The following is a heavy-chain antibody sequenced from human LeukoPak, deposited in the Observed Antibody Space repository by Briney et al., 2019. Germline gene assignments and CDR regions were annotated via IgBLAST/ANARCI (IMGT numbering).Heavy chain of an antibody. CDR2: INHSGST. CDR3: ARGRPYSSGTRRVYFDY. Sequence: SETLSLTCAVYGGSFSGYYWGWIRQPPGKGLEWIGEINHSGSTNYNPSLKSRVTISVDTSKNQFSLKLSSVTAADTAVYYCARGRPYSSGTRRVYFDYWGQGTLVTVSS. D-gene: IGHD6-19*01. CDR1: GGSFSGYY. V-gene: IGHV4-34*01. J-gene: IGHJ4*02.